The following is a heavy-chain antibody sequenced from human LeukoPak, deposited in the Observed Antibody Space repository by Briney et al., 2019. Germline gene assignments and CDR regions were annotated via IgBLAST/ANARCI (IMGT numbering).Heavy chain of an antibody. Sequence: GGSLRLSCAASGFTFSSYAMRWVRQAPGKGLEWVAVISYDGNNKHYVDSVKGRFTISRDNSKNTVYLQMNSLRSEDTAVYYCARRYSNGGDDAFDIWGQGTMVTVSS. CDR2: ISYDGNNK. CDR3: ARRYSNGGDDAFDI. CDR1: GFTFSSYA. V-gene: IGHV3-30-3*01. D-gene: IGHD4-11*01. J-gene: IGHJ3*02.